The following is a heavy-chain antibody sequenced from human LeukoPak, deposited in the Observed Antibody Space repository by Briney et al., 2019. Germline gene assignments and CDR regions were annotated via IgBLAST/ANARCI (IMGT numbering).Heavy chain of an antibody. J-gene: IGHJ4*02. CDR1: GFTFSSYG. D-gene: IGHD6-13*01. CDR3: ARAYSSSWSTPMVY. Sequence: GGSLRLSCAASGFTFSSYGMHWVRQAPGKGLEWVALISYDGSNKFYADSVKGRFTISRDNSKNTLYLQMNSLRAEDTAVYYCARAYSSSWSTPMVYWGQGTLVTVSS. V-gene: IGHV3-30*03. CDR2: ISYDGSNK.